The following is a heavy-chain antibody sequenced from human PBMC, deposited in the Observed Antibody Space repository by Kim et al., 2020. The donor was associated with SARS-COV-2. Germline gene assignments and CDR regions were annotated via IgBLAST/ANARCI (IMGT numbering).Heavy chain of an antibody. V-gene: IGHV4-34*01. J-gene: IGHJ4*02. CDR2: INQSGRT. Sequence: SETLSLTCAVYGGSFSGFYWSWIRQPPGKGLEWIGDINQSGRTNYNPSLKSRVTISVDTSKNQFSLKLSSVTAADTAVYFCARSGRKFPTRYYYFDYWGQGILVTVSS. D-gene: IGHD2-21*01. CDR1: GGSFSGFY. CDR3: ARSGRKFPTRYYYFDY.